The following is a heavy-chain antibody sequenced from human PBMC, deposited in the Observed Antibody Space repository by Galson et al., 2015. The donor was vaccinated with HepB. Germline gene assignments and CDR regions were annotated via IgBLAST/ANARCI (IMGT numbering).Heavy chain of an antibody. Sequence: QSGAAAKKPGESLKISCTASGYSLRHYWIGWVRQMSGKVLESMAIIYPGDSETRYSQSFQGQVTLSADKSTNTASLQWSSLKASDTAMYYRARLGHESYHYYGMDVWGQGTTVTVSS. CDR3: ARLGHESYHYYGMDV. J-gene: IGHJ6*02. D-gene: IGHD5-18*01. V-gene: IGHV5-51*01. CDR1: GYSLRHYW. CDR2: IYPGDSET.